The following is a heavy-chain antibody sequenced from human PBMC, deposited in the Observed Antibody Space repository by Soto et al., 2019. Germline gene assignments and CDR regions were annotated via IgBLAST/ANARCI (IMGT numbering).Heavy chain of an antibody. V-gene: IGHV4-4*02. J-gene: IGHJ6*02. D-gene: IGHD6-13*01. CDR1: GGSISSSNW. CDR2: IYHSGST. Sequence: QVQLQESGPGLVKPSGTLSLTCAVSGGSISSSNWWSWVRQPPGKGLEWIGEIYHSGSTNYNPSLKSRVTISVDKSKNQFSLKLSSVTAADTAVYYCVRGLRVAAAGILNYYYYYGMDVWGQGTTVTVSS. CDR3: VRGLRVAAAGILNYYYYYGMDV.